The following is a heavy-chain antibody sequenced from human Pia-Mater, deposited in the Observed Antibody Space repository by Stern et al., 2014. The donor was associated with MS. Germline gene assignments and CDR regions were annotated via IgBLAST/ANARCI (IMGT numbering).Heavy chain of an antibody. V-gene: IGHV3-30*03. J-gene: IGHJ6*02. CDR3: MGVGDAMHV. CDR1: GFSLSNSG. CDR2: MSFVGGNK. Sequence: VQLVQSGGGVVQPGRSLTLSCAASGFSLSNSGMHWVSQAPGKGLEWVAVMSFVGGNKKYGDSVKGRFSISRDMANNTLFLQMNSLRPEDTAVYYCMGVGDAMHVWGQGTTVIVSS.